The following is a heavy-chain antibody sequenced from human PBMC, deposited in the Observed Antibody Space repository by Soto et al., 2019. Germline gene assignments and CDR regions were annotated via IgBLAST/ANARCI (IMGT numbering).Heavy chain of an antibody. J-gene: IGHJ6*02. D-gene: IGHD2-2*01. CDR1: GFTFSSYS. CDR2: ISSSSSYI. V-gene: IGHV3-21*01. Sequence: LRLSCAASGFTFSSYSMNWVRQAPGKGLEWVSSISSSSSYIYYADSVKGRFTISRDNAKNSLYLQMNSLRAEDTAVYYCASFIVVVPAATKKYYYYGMDVWGQGTTVTVSS. CDR3: ASFIVVVPAATKKYYYYGMDV.